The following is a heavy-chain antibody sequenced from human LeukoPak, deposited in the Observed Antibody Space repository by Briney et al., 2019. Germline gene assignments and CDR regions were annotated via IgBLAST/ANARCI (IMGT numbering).Heavy chain of an antibody. J-gene: IGHJ6*02. CDR1: GGSISSYY. V-gene: IGHV4-59*01. Sequence: SETLSLTCTVSGGSISSYYWSWIRQPPGKGLEWIGYIYYSGSTNYNPSLKSRVTISVDTSKNQFSLKPSSVTAADTAVYYCARDNSGYSYGSHYYYYGMDVWGQGTTVTVSS. D-gene: IGHD5-18*01. CDR2: IYYSGST. CDR3: ARDNSGYSYGSHYYYYGMDV.